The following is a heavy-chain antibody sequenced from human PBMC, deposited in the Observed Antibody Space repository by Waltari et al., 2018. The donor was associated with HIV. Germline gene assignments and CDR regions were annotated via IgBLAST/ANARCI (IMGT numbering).Heavy chain of an antibody. CDR2: ISVKDGRT. CDR1: GYSFNPPG. CDR3: AIGSWGEVSFGY. J-gene: IGHJ4*02. V-gene: IGHV1-18*04. D-gene: IGHD3-16*02. Sequence: QIQLLQSGAEVKKPGASVRVSFKDSGYSFNPPGITRVRQAPGQGLEWIGWISVKDGRTNSAQNLQGRVTMTSDPSTSTVYMELRTLRSDDTAVYYCAIGSWGEVSFGYWGQGTLVTVSS.